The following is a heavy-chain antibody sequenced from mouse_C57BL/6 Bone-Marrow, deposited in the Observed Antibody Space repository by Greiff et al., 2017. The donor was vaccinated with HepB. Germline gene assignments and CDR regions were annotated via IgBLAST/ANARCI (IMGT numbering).Heavy chain of an antibody. D-gene: IGHD1-1*01. CDR1: GYTFTSYW. CDR2: IHPNSGST. V-gene: IGHV1-64*01. Sequence: QVQLQQPGAELVKPGASVKLSCKASGYTFTSYWMHWVKQRPGQGLEWIGMIHPNSGSTNYNEKFKSKATLTVDKSSSTAYMQLSSLTSEDSAVYYCAPRMASTAYGSSYGYYAMDDWGQGTSVTVSS. CDR3: APRMASTAYGSSYGYYAMDD. J-gene: IGHJ4*01.